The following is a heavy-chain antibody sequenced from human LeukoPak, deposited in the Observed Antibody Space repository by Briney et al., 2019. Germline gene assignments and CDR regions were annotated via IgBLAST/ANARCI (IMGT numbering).Heavy chain of an antibody. D-gene: IGHD3-10*01. V-gene: IGHV4-34*01. CDR3: ASVRRGFGESSKYYAYYYMGV. CDR1: GGSFSGYY. Sequence: SETLSLTCAVYGGSFSGYYWSWIRQPPGKGLEWIGVINHSGSTNYNPSLKSRVTISVDTSKNQFSLKLNSVTAADTAVYYCASVRRGFGESSKYYAYYYMGVWGKGTTVTISS. J-gene: IGHJ6*03. CDR2: INHSGST.